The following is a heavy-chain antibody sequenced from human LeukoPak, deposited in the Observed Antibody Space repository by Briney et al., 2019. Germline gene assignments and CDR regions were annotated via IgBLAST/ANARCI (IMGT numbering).Heavy chain of an antibody. Sequence: ASVKVSCKASGYTFTGYYMHWVRQAPGQGLEWMGWINPNSGNTGYAQKFQGRVTMTRNTSISTAYMELSSLRSEDTAVYYCARGAYYYDSSGYYYFFDYWGQGTLVTVSS. J-gene: IGHJ4*02. CDR1: GYTFTGYY. V-gene: IGHV1-8*02. CDR3: ARGAYYYDSSGYYYFFDY. D-gene: IGHD3-22*01. CDR2: INPNSGNT.